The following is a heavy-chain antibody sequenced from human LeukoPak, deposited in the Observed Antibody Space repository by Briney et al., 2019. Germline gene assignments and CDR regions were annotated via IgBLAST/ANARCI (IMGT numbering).Heavy chain of an antibody. D-gene: IGHD1-26*01. CDR2: IYSSGST. CDR1: GGSISSSSYY. J-gene: IGHJ4*02. V-gene: IGHV4-39*01. CDR3: AKSGGYGLIDY. Sequence: PSETLPLTCTVSGGSISSSSYYWGWIRQPPGKGLEWIGSIYSSGSTYYNASLQSRVTISIETSKNQISLRLNSVTAADTAMYYCAKSGGYGLIDYWGQGTLVTVSS.